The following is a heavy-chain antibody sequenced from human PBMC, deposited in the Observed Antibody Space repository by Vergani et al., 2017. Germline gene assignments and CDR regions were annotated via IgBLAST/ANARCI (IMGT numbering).Heavy chain of an antibody. CDR3: SRGRGYSFGFSDL. D-gene: IGHD5-18*01. J-gene: IGHJ5*02. CDR2: IRNKADGGTT. CDR1: GFSFGDYA. V-gene: IGHV3-49*04. Sequence: EVQLVESGGGLVPPGRSLRLSCAASGFSFGDYAMTWVRQAPGKGLEWVAFIRNKADGGTTEYAASVKGRFTIARDDSKRLAYLQLSGLKTEDTAVYFCSRGRGYSFGFSDLWGQGTLVTVSA.